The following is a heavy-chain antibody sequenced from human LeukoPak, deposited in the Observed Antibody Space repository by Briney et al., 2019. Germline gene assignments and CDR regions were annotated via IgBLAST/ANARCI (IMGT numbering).Heavy chain of an antibody. V-gene: IGHV3-23*01. CDR3: AKGGCSGGSCHVYYYYGMDV. CDR1: GFTFSSYA. CDR2: ISGSGGST. J-gene: IGHJ6*02. D-gene: IGHD2-15*01. Sequence: PGGSLRLSCAASGFTFSSYAMSWVRQAPGKGLEWVSAISGSGGSTYYADSVKGRFTISRDNSKNTLYLQMNSLRAEDTAVYYCAKGGCSGGSCHVYYYYGMDVRGQGTTVTVSS.